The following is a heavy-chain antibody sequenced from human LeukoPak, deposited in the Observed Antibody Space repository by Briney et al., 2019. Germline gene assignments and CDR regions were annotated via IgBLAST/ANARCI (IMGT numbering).Heavy chain of an antibody. D-gene: IGHD2-15*01. V-gene: IGHV4-59*01. CDR3: ARDAYCSGGGCYSGWFDP. CDR1: GGSISSYY. Sequence: PSETLSLTCTVSGGSISSYYWTWIRQTPGKGLEWIGYTHHSGSTKYNPSLKSRVTISVDTSKNQFSLKLSSVTAADTAVYYCARDAYCSGGGCYSGWFDPWGQGTLVTVSS. J-gene: IGHJ5*02. CDR2: THHSGST.